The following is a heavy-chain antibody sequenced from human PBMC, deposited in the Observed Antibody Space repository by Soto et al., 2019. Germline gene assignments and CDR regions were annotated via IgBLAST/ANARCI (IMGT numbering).Heavy chain of an antibody. V-gene: IGHV4-30-4*01. D-gene: IGHD6-6*01. CDR1: GGSISSGDYY. CDR2: IYYSGST. Sequence: QVQLQESGPGLVKPSQTLSLTCTVSGGSISSGDYYWSWIRQPPGKGLEWIGYIYYSGSTYYNPSIKSRVTISVDTSKNQFSVKLSSVTAADTAVYYCARGDFLAALHGMDVWGQGTTVTVSS. J-gene: IGHJ6*02. CDR3: ARGDFLAALHGMDV.